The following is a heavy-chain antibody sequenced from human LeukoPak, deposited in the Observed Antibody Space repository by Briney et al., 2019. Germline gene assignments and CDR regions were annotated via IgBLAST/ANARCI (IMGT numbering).Heavy chain of an antibody. Sequence: SEPLSLTCTVSGGPISSYYWSWIRQPPGKGLKWIGHIYYSGSTNYNPSLKSRVTISVDTSKNRFSLKLSSVTAADTAVYYCATSSTSLGAFDIWGQGTMVTVSS. J-gene: IGHJ3*02. CDR1: GGPISSYY. CDR2: IYYSGST. D-gene: IGHD2-2*01. V-gene: IGHV4-59*01. CDR3: ATSSTSLGAFDI.